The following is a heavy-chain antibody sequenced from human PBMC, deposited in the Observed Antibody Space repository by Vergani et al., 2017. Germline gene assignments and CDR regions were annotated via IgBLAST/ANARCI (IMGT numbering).Heavy chain of an antibody. CDR1: GFTFSSYA. Sequence: VQLVESGGGVVQPGRSLRLSCAASGFTFSSYAMHWVRQAPGKGLEWVGRIKSKTDGGTTDYAAPVKGRFTISRDDSKNTLYLQMNSLKTEDTAVYYCTTGRFRIGADDAFDIWGQGTMVTVSS. J-gene: IGHJ3*02. CDR2: IKSKTDGGTT. CDR3: TTGRFRIGADDAFDI. D-gene: IGHD2/OR15-2a*01. V-gene: IGHV3-15*01.